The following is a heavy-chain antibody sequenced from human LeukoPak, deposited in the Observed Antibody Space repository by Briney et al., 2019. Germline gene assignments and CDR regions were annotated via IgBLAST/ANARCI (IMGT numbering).Heavy chain of an antibody. Sequence: GGSLRLSCGVSGFTFSSYSMNWVRQAPGKGLEWVGRIKSKADGETIDYAAPVKGRFTFSRDDSKNVLYLQMNSLKSEDTAVYYCSTLTSRGLSDSWGQGTLVTVSS. CDR3: STLTSRGLSDS. CDR2: IKSKADGETI. CDR1: GFTFSSYS. V-gene: IGHV3-15*07. J-gene: IGHJ4*02. D-gene: IGHD1-20*01.